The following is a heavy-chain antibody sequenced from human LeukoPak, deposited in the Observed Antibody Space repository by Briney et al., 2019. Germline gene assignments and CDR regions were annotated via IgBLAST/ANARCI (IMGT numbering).Heavy chain of an antibody. J-gene: IGHJ4*02. CDR1: GDSVSSNSAT. D-gene: IGHD6-19*01. V-gene: IGHV6-1*01. CDR3: VRECEGCGWPFDY. Sequence: SQTLSLTCAISGDSVSSNSATWNWIRQSPSRGLEWLRRTYYRSKWYNDYAVSVRSRITINPDTSKNQFSLQLNSVTPDDTAVYYCVRECEGCGWPFDYWGQGTLVTVSP. CDR2: TYYRSKWYN.